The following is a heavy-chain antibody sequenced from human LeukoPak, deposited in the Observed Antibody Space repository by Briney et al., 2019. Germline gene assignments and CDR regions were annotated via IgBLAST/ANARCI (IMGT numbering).Heavy chain of an antibody. V-gene: IGHV3-21*01. CDR3: ARREDSSGYSHAFDI. J-gene: IGHJ3*02. D-gene: IGHD3-22*01. CDR1: GFTFSSSA. CDR2: ISSSSSYI. Sequence: GGSLRLSCIASGFTFSSSAMSWVRQAPGKGLEWVSSISSSSSYIYYADSVKGRFTISRDNAKNSLYLQMNSLRAEDTAVYYCARREDSSGYSHAFDIWGQGTMVTVSS.